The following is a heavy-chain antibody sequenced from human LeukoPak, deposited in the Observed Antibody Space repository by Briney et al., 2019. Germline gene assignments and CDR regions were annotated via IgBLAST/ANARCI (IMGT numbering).Heavy chain of an antibody. V-gene: IGHV1-46*01. CDR3: ARGGPGRLYYFDY. D-gene: IGHD3-22*01. CDR1: GYTYTSYY. J-gene: IGHJ4*02. Sequence: ASVKVSCKASGYTYTSYYMHWARQAPGQGLEWMGIISPSGGSTSYAQKFQGRVTMTRDTSTSTVYMELSSLRSEDTAVYYCARGGPGRLYYFDYWGQGTLVTVSS. CDR2: ISPSGGST.